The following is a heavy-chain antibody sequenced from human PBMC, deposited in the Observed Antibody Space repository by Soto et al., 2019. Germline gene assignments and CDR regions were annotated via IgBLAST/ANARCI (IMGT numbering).Heavy chain of an antibody. Sequence: PGGSLRLSCAASGFTFSSYGMSWVRQAPGKGLEWVSAISGSGGSTYYADSVKGRFTISRDNSKNTLYLQMNSLRAEDTAVYYCAKDRAEYSGYDQPFDYWGQGTLVTVSS. CDR1: GFTFSSYG. CDR3: AKDRAEYSGYDQPFDY. CDR2: ISGSGGST. D-gene: IGHD5-12*01. J-gene: IGHJ4*02. V-gene: IGHV3-23*01.